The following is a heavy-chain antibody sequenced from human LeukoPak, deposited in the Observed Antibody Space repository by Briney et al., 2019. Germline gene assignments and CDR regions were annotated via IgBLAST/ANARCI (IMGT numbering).Heavy chain of an antibody. CDR3: ARHGSGSYLGYFDY. CDR2: IYYSGST. Sequence: SETLSLTCTVPGGSISSYYWSWIRQPPGKGLEWIGYIYYSGSTNYNPSLKSRVTISVDTSKNQFSLKLSSVTAADTAVYYCARHGSGSYLGYFDYWGQGTLVTVSS. J-gene: IGHJ4*02. D-gene: IGHD1-26*01. CDR1: GGSISSYY. V-gene: IGHV4-59*08.